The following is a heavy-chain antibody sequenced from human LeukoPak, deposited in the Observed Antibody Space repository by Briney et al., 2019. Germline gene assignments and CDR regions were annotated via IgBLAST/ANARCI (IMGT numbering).Heavy chain of an antibody. CDR2: ISTSGNT. J-gene: IGHJ4*02. Sequence: SETLSLTCTVSGGSISSYYWTWIRQPAGKGLEWIGRISTSGNTNYTPSLKSRVTMSVDTSRNLFSLKLTSVTAADAAVYYCARGEGNYSDYWGQGALVTVSS. CDR3: ARGEGNYSDY. V-gene: IGHV4-4*07. CDR1: GGSISSYY.